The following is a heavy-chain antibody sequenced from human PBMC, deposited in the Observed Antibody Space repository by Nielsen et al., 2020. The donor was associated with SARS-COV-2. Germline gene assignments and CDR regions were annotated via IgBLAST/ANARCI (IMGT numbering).Heavy chain of an antibody. D-gene: IGHD6-6*01. CDR3: ARDPRQLAIFDY. V-gene: IGHV1-24*01. J-gene: IGHJ4*02. CDR1: GYTLTELS. Sequence: ASVKVSCKVSGYTLTELSMHWVRQAPGKGLEWMGGFDPEDGETIYAQKFQGRVTMTEDTSTDTAYMELSSLRSEDTAVYYCARDPRQLAIFDYWGQGTLVTVSS. CDR2: FDPEDGET.